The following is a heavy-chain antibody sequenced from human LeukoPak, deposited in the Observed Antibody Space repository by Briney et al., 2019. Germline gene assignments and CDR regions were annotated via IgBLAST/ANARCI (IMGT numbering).Heavy chain of an antibody. J-gene: IGHJ4*02. V-gene: IGHV3-23*01. Sequence: GGSLRLSCATSGFTFSNYAVSWVRQAPGKGLEWVSSISGSGGTTYYADSVKGRFTISRDNSKNTLYLQMSSLRAEDTAVYYCVKAMATYGYRVPFDYWGQGTLVTVSS. D-gene: IGHD5-18*01. CDR1: GFTFSNYA. CDR2: ISGSGGTT. CDR3: VKAMATYGYRVPFDY.